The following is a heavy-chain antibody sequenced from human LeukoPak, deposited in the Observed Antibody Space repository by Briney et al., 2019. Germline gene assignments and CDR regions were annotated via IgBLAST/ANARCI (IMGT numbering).Heavy chain of an antibody. CDR3: ARVPGIAADFDY. CDR2: IYTSGST. J-gene: IGHJ4*02. CDR1: GGSISSGDYY. Sequence: PSQTLSLTCTVSGGSISSGDYYWSWIRQPAGKGLEWIGRIYTSGSTNYNPSLKSRVTISVDTSKNQFSLKLSSVTAADTAVYYCARVPGIAADFDYWGQGTLVTVSS. D-gene: IGHD6-13*01. V-gene: IGHV4-61*02.